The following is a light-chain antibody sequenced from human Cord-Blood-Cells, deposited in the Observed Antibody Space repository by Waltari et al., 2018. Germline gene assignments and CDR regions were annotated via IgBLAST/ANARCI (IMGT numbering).Light chain of an antibody. CDR2: DVS. V-gene: IGLV2-14*01. J-gene: IGLJ2*01. CDR3: SSYTSSSTHGV. CDR1: SSDVGGYNY. Sequence: QSALTQPASVSGSPGQSITISCTGTSSDVGGYNYVSWYQQHPGKDTKLMIYDVSSRPSGFSNRVSGSKSGNTASLTISGLQAEDEADDYCSSYTSSSTHGVFGGGTKLTVL.